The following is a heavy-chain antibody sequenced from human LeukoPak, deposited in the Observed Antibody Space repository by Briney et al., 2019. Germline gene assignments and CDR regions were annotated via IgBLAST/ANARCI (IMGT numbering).Heavy chain of an antibody. CDR2: IKQDGSDK. J-gene: IGHJ4*02. CDR3: AKTAGNSGYQSAFDY. D-gene: IGHD3-22*01. Sequence: AGGSLRLSCEASGFTFRNYWMNWVRKAPGKGLEWVANIKQDGSDKYYVDSVKGRFTISRDNAKNSLYLQMNNLRAEDTAVYYCAKTAGNSGYQSAFDYWGQGTLVTVSS. V-gene: IGHV3-7*01. CDR1: GFTFRNYW.